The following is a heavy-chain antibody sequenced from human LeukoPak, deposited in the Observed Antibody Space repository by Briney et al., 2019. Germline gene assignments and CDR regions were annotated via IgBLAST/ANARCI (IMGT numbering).Heavy chain of an antibody. CDR2: INPSGSST. CDR1: GYSFTSHY. Sequence: ASVKVSCKASGYSFTSHYMHWVRQAPGQGLEWMGLINPSGSSTLYAQKFQGRVTMTRDTSISTAYMELSRLRSDDTAVYYCASVGPGSYYTLGDYWGQGTLVTVPS. V-gene: IGHV1-46*01. J-gene: IGHJ4*02. CDR3: ASVGPGSYYTLGDY. D-gene: IGHD3-10*01.